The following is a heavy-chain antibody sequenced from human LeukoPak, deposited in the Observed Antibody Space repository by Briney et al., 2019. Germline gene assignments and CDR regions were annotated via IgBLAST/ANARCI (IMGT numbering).Heavy chain of an antibody. Sequence: ASVKVSCKASGYTFTSYDINWVRQATGQGLEWMGWMNPNSGNTGYAQKFQGRVTITRNTSISTAYMELSSLRSEDTAVYYCARGQYSSSWYELDYYYYMDVWGKGTTVTVSS. V-gene: IGHV1-8*03. D-gene: IGHD6-13*01. J-gene: IGHJ6*03. CDR1: GYTFTSYD. CDR2: MNPNSGNT. CDR3: ARGQYSSSWYELDYYYYMDV.